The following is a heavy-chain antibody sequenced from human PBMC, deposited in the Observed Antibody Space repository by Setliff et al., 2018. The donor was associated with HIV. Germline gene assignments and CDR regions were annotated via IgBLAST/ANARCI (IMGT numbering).Heavy chain of an antibody. CDR2: INHNGNT. J-gene: IGHJ4*02. Sequence: KRSETLSLTCTVYGGSFSDYYWSWIRQPPGKGLEWIGEINHNGNTNYNPSLKSRVTISVDTSKNQFSLKLSSVTAADTAVYYCARGHYSSSYFDYWGQGTLVTVSS. D-gene: IGHD6-6*01. CDR3: ARGHYSSSYFDY. V-gene: IGHV4-34*01. CDR1: GGSFSDYY.